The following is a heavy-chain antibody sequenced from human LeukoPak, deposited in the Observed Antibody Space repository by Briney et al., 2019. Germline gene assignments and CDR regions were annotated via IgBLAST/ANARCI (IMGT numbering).Heavy chain of an antibody. V-gene: IGHV3-23*01. CDR2: ISGSGGST. CDR3: AEGTYYYDSSGYSLRA. CDR1: GFTFSSYA. Sequence: GGSLRLSCAASGFTFSSYAMSWVRQAPGKGLEWVSAISGSGGSTYYADSVKGRFTISRDNSKNTLCLQMNSLRAEDTAVYYCAEGTYYYDSSGYSLRAWGQGTLVTVSS. D-gene: IGHD3-22*01. J-gene: IGHJ5*02.